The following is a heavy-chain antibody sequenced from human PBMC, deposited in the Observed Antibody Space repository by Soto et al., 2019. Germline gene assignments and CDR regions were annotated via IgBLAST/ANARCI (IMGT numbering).Heavy chain of an antibody. D-gene: IGHD6-19*01. CDR3: ARDVAVAGTPTFDY. V-gene: IGHV3-53*04. Sequence: EVQLVESGGGLVQPGGSLRLSCAASGFTVSSNYMSWVRQAPGKGLEWVSVIYSGGSTYYADSVKGRFTISRNNSKNTLYLQMNSLRAEDTAVYYCARDVAVAGTPTFDYWGQGTLVTVSS. CDR1: GFTVSSNY. J-gene: IGHJ4*02. CDR2: IYSGGST.